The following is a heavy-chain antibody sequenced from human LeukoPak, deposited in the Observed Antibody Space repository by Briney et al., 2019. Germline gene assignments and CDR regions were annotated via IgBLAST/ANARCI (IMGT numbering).Heavy chain of an antibody. CDR1: GGSIGSAADS. D-gene: IGHD2-2*01. CDR2: INYSVNT. Sequence: SQTLSLTCTVSGGSIGSAADSFWSWIRQHPGKGLEWIGFINYSVNTYHNPSLKSRVTISLDTSKNQFSLKLSSVTAADTAVYYCARVPANRGVVVVNGMDVWGKGTTVTVSS. CDR3: ARVPANRGVVVVNGMDV. J-gene: IGHJ6*04. V-gene: IGHV4-31*03.